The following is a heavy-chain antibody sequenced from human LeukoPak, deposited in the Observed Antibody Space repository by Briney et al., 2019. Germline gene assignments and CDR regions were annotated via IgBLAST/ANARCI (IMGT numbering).Heavy chain of an antibody. J-gene: IGHJ4*02. Sequence: PGGSLRLSCAASGFTFSSYGMHWVRQAPGKGLEWVAVIWYDGSNKYYADSVKGRFTISRDNSKNTLYLQMNSLRAEDTAVYYCARDHSGGWYSDYFDYWGQGTLVTVSS. CDR2: IWYDGSNK. CDR3: ARDHSGGWYSDYFDY. CDR1: GFTFSSYG. D-gene: IGHD6-19*01. V-gene: IGHV3-33*01.